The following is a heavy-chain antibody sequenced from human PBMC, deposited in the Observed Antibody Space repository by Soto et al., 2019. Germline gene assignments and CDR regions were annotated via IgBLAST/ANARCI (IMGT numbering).Heavy chain of an antibody. V-gene: IGHV4-34*01. CDR3: ARGRRNWNGNYYYYYYMDV. J-gene: IGHJ6*03. D-gene: IGHD1-1*01. CDR2: INHSGST. CDR1: GGSFSGYY. Sequence: SETLSLTCAVYGGSFSGYYWSWIRQPPGKGLEWIGEINHSGSTNYNPSLKSRVTISVDTSKNQFSLKLSSVTAADTAVYYCARGRRNWNGNYYYYYYMDVWGKGTTVTVSS.